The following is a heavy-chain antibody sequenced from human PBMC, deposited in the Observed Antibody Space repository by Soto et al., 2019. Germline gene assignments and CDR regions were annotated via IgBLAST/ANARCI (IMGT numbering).Heavy chain of an antibody. J-gene: IGHJ1*01. CDR1: GFTFSNYA. Sequence: QVLLVESGGGVVQPGRSLRLSCAASGFTFSNYAMHWVRQAPGKGLEWVAAISYDGGDQYYTDSVKGRFTISRDNSKNTLILQMNSLRGDETAVYFCARDLMPGAAYWQEYFHFWGQGTLVTVSS. V-gene: IGHV3-30*04. D-gene: IGHD2-21*01. CDR3: ARDLMPGAAYWQEYFHF. CDR2: ISYDGGDQ.